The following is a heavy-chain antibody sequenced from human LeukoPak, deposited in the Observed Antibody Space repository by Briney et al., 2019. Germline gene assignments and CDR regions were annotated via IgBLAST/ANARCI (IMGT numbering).Heavy chain of an antibody. CDR3: ARDVHGSGKNWFDP. CDR2: IWYDGRNS. CDR1: GFTFSSHG. D-gene: IGHD3-10*01. V-gene: IGHV3-33*01. J-gene: IGHJ5*02. Sequence: PGTSLRLSCAASGFTFSSHGMHWVRQAPGKGLEWVSGIWYDGRNSYYADPVKGRFTISRDNSNNTLYLQMNSLRAEDTAVYYCARDVHGSGKNWFDPWGQGTLVIVSP.